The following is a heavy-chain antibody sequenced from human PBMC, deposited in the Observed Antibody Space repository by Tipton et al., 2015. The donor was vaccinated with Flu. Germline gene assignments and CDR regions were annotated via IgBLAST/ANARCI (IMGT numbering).Heavy chain of an antibody. J-gene: IGHJ4*02. V-gene: IGHV1-46*01. CDR2: IYPSGGGT. Sequence: QLVQSGAEVRKPGASVKVSCKASGYTFSNYNMHWVRQAPGQGLEWMGIIYPSGGGTRYAQKFQGRVTVTRDKSTTTVYMELSSLTSDDTAVYYCARDVGSRTLRFADWGQGTLVTVSS. CDR1: GYTFSNYN. D-gene: IGHD3-10*01. CDR3: ARDVGSRTLRFAD.